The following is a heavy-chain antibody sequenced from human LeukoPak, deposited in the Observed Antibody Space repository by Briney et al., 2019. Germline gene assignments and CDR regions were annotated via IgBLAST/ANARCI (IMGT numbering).Heavy chain of an antibody. CDR2: ISWNSGSI. D-gene: IGHD5-24*01. Sequence: AGGSLRLSCAASGFTFDDYAMHWVRQAPGKGLEWVSGISWNSGSIGYADSVKGRFTISRDNAKNSLYLQMNSLRAEDMALYYCAKGVEMATIGTFDYWGQGTLVTVSS. J-gene: IGHJ4*02. CDR3: AKGVEMATIGTFDY. V-gene: IGHV3-9*03. CDR1: GFTFDDYA.